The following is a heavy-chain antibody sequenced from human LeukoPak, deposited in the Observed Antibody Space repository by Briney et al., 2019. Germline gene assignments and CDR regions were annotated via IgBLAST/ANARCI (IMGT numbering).Heavy chain of an antibody. CDR1: ANSFTSYW. J-gene: IGHJ4*02. CDR2: IHPGDSDT. Sequence: GESLKISCKGSANSFTSYWIGWVRQMPGKGLEWMGVIHPGDSDTRYNPSFQGQVTISADKSISTAYLQWSSLKASDTAIYYCATPRGGNGWPNPFDNWGQGTLVTVSS. D-gene: IGHD3-16*01. V-gene: IGHV5-51*01. CDR3: ATPRGGNGWPNPFDN.